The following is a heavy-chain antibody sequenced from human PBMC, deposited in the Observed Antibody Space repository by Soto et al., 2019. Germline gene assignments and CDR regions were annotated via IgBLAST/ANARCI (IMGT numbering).Heavy chain of an antibody. J-gene: IGHJ6*02. CDR1: GFTFSNAW. D-gene: IGHD3-10*01. Sequence: GGSLRLSCAASGFTFSNAWMSWVRQAPGKGLEWVGRIKSKTDGGTTDYAAPVKGRFTISRDDSKNTLYLQMNSLKTEDTAVYYCTTFTMVRGVIKARRYYGMDVWGQGTTVTVSS. CDR2: IKSKTDGGTT. V-gene: IGHV3-15*01. CDR3: TTFTMVRGVIKARRYYGMDV.